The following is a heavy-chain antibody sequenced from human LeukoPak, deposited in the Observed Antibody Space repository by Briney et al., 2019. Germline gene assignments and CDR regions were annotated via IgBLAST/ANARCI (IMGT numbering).Heavy chain of an antibody. CDR1: GFTFSSYW. Sequence: PGGSLRLSCSASGFTFSSYWMTWVRQAPGKGLEWVAVISYDGSNKYYADSVKGRFTISRDNSKNTLYLQMNSLRAEDTAVYYCARDPEVAAAGIGTFDYWGQGTLVTVSS. D-gene: IGHD6-13*01. V-gene: IGHV3-30*01. CDR3: ARDPEVAAAGIGTFDY. CDR2: ISYDGSNK. J-gene: IGHJ4*02.